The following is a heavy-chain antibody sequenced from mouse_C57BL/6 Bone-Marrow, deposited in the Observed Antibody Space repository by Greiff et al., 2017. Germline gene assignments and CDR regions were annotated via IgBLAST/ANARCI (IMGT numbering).Heavy chain of an antibody. CDR3: ARPITTVVYFDV. CDR2: IHPNSGST. D-gene: IGHD1-1*01. CDR1: GYTFTSYW. Sequence: QVQLQQPGAELVKPGASVKLSCKASGYTFTSYWMHWVKQRPGQGLEWIGMIHPNSGSTNYNEKFKSKATLTVDKSSSTAYMQLSSLTSEDSAVYYCARPITTVVYFDVWGTGTTVTVSS. V-gene: IGHV1-64*01. J-gene: IGHJ1*03.